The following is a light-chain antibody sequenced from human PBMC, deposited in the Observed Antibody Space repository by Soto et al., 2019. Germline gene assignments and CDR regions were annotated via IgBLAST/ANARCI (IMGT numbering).Light chain of an antibody. CDR3: TSYTNSGTLV. J-gene: IGLJ3*02. CDR2: EVS. Sequence: QSVLTQPASVSGSPEQSITISCTGTSSDVGGYKYVSWYQQLPGRAPKLIISEVSNRPSGVSDRFTGSKSGNTASLTISGLQTEDEGDYYCTSYTNSGTLVFGGGTKLTVL. CDR1: SSDVGGYKY. V-gene: IGLV2-14*01.